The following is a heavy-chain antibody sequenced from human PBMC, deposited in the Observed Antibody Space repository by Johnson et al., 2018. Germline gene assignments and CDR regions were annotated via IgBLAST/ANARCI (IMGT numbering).Heavy chain of an antibody. Sequence: EVQLVETGGGLVKAGESLRLSCAASGFGFSDYSMNWVRQAPGKGLEWVSSISSSSGSIYFADSMKGRFTVSRDTARNTLYLQLNSLRAEDTAVYYCTRDRRVLKDHDAFDIWGQGTMVTVSS. V-gene: IGHV3-21*01. D-gene: IGHD2-8*01. CDR3: TRDRRVLKDHDAFDI. CDR1: GFGFSDYS. CDR2: ISSSSGSI. J-gene: IGHJ3*02.